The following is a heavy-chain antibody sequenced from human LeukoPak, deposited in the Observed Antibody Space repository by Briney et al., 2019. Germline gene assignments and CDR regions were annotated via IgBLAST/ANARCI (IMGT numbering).Heavy chain of an antibody. V-gene: IGHV3-7*04. Sequence: PGGSLRLSCAASGFTFSSYAMSWARQAPGKGLEWVANIKQDGSEKFYVDSVKGRFTISRDNAKNSLYLQMNSLRAEDTAVYYCARDCVIVGAPCYDYWGQGTLVTVSS. D-gene: IGHD1-26*01. CDR3: ARDCVIVGAPCYDY. J-gene: IGHJ4*02. CDR2: IKQDGSEK. CDR1: GFTFSSYA.